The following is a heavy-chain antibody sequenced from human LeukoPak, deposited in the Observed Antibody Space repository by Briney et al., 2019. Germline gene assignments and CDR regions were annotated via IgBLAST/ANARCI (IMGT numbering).Heavy chain of an antibody. J-gene: IGHJ4*02. V-gene: IGHV3-23*01. CDR2: ISPSGDIL. CDR3: TRLSIAAAGNY. Sequence: PGGTLRVSCAASGFTFSSHGMNWVRQAPGKGLEWVSGISPSGDILYYADSVKGQFTISRDNSKNTVYLQMNSLRAEDTAVYYCTRLSIAAAGNYWGQGTLVTVSS. D-gene: IGHD6-13*01. CDR1: GFTFSSHG.